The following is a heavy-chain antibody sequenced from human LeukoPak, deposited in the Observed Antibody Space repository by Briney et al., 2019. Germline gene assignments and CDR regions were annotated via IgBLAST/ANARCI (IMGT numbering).Heavy chain of an antibody. J-gene: IGHJ4*02. CDR3: ARVYQGVAIFDGIDY. CDR1: GFTFSSYE. CDR2: ISSSGSTI. D-gene: IGHD3-3*01. Sequence: PGGSLRLSCAASGFTFSSYEMNWVRQAPGKGLEWVSYISSSGSTIYYADSVKGRFTISRDNAKNSLYLQMNSLRAEDTAVYYCARVYQGVAIFDGIDYWGQGTLVTVSS. V-gene: IGHV3-48*03.